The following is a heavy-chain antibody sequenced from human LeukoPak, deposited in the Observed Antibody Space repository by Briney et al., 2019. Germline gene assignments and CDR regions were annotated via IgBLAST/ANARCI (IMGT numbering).Heavy chain of an antibody. D-gene: IGHD6-19*01. CDR3: ARCSAVAGTPYYFDY. J-gene: IGHJ4*02. V-gene: IGHV4-34*01. CDR2: INHSGST. CDR1: GGSFSGYY. Sequence: PSETLSLTCAVYGGSFSGYYWSWIRQPPGKGLEWIGEINHSGSTNYNPSLKSRVTISVDTSKNQFSLKLSSVTAADTAVYYCARCSAVAGTPYYFDYWGQGTLVTVSS.